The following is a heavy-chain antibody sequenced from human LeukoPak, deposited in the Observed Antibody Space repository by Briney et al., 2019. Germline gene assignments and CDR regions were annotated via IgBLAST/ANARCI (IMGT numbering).Heavy chain of an antibody. Sequence: GGSLRLSCAASGFTFSSYSMNWVRQAPGRGLEWVSSISSRSSYIYDADSVKGRFTISRDNAKNSLYLQMNSLRVDDTGVYFCAKGGERSSTSSDYWGQGTLVTVSS. D-gene: IGHD6-13*01. J-gene: IGHJ4*02. CDR3: AKGGERSSTSSDY. CDR2: ISSRSSYI. V-gene: IGHV3-21*01. CDR1: GFTFSSYS.